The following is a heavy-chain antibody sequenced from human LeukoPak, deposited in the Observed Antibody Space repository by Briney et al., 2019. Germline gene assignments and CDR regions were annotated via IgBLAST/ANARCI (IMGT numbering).Heavy chain of an antibody. Sequence: GASVKVSCKASGYTFTSYGISWVRQAPGQGLEWMGWISAYNGNTNYAQKLQGRVTMTTDTSTSTAYMELRSLRSDDTAVYYCARLGYSSGWYGGVVDYWGQGTLVTVSS. CDR1: GYTFTSYG. D-gene: IGHD6-19*01. CDR3: ARLGYSSGWYGGVVDY. V-gene: IGHV1-18*01. CDR2: ISAYNGNT. J-gene: IGHJ4*02.